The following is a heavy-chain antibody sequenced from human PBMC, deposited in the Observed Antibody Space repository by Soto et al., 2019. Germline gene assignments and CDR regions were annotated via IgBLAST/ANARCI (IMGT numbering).Heavy chain of an antibody. D-gene: IGHD4-17*01. V-gene: IGHV1-8*01. Sequence: QVQLVQSGAEVKKPGASVKVSCKASGYTFTSYDIHWVRQATGQGLERMGWMNPNSGNTGYAQKFQGRVTMTRNTSISTAYMELSSLRSEDTAVYYCARATFTTVTTSSGWRFDPWGQGTLVTVSS. J-gene: IGHJ5*02. CDR1: GYTFTSYD. CDR3: ARATFTTVTTSSGWRFDP. CDR2: MNPNSGNT.